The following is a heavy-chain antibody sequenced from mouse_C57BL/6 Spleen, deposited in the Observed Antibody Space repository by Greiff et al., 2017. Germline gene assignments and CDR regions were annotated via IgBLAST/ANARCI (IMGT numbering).Heavy chain of an antibody. CDR1: GYTFTSYW. V-gene: IGHV1-69*01. D-gene: IGHD2-1*01. CDR2: IDPSDSYT. Sequence: VQLQQPGAELVMPGASVKLSCKASGYTFTSYWMHWVKQRPGQGLEWIGEIDPSDSYTNYNQKFKGKSTLTVDKSSSTAYMQLRSLTSEDSAVYYCASGNYVGFAYWGQGTLVTVSA. CDR3: ASGNYVGFAY. J-gene: IGHJ3*01.